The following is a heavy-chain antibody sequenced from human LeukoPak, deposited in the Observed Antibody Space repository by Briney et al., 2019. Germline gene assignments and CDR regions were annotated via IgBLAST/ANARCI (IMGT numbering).Heavy chain of an antibody. CDR3: AKDLSGYPTDY. Sequence: PGGSLRLSCAASGFTFSSYAMSWVRQAPGEGLAWVSAISGSGGSTYYAASVKGRFTISRDNSKNTLYLQMNSLRAEDTAVYYCAKDLSGYPTDYWGQGTLATVSS. J-gene: IGHJ4*02. V-gene: IGHV3-23*01. CDR2: ISGSGGST. CDR1: GFTFSSYA. D-gene: IGHD3-22*01.